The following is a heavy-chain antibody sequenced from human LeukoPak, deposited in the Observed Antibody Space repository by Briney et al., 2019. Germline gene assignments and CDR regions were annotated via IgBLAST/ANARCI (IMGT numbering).Heavy chain of an antibody. J-gene: IGHJ4*02. CDR1: GYTFSSYY. CDR2: INPSGGST. CDR3: ARWGYYDSSSYYQYYFDY. D-gene: IGHD3-22*01. V-gene: IGHV1-46*01. Sequence: ASVKVSCKASGYTFSSYYMHWVRQAPGQGLEWMGIINPSGGSTSYAQKFQGRVTMTRDTSTSTVYMELSNLRSEDTAVYYCARWGYYDSSSYYQYYFDYWGQGTLVTVSS.